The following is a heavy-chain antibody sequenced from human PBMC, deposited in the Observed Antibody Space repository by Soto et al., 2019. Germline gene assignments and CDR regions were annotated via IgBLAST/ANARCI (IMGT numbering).Heavy chain of an antibody. J-gene: IGHJ4*02. V-gene: IGHV4-31*03. D-gene: IGHD4-17*01. CDR2: IYYSGST. Sequence: SETLSLTCTVPGGSITSGDYHWSWIRQHPGKGLEWIGYIYYSGSTYYNPSLKSRVTISVDTSKNQFSLKLSSVTAADTAVYYCARANQDYGDYYYFDYWGQGTLVTVSS. CDR1: GGSITSGDYH. CDR3: ARANQDYGDYYYFDY.